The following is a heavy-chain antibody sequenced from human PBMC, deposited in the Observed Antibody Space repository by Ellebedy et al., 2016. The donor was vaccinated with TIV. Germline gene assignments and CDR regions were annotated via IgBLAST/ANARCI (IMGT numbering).Heavy chain of an antibody. CDR2: IGGSGGSP. D-gene: IGHD3-10*01. V-gene: IGHV3-23*01. CDR1: GFTFDTFA. Sequence: GGSLRLSCVASGFTFDTFAMTWVRQAPGKGLEWVSRIGGSGGSPMYADSVWGRFTISRDNSKNTLYLQMNSLRAEDTALYYCARVVDNAFDMWGQGTMVTVSS. J-gene: IGHJ3*02. CDR3: ARVVDNAFDM.